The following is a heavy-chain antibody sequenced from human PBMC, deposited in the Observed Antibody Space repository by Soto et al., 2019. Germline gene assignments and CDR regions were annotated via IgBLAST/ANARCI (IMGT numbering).Heavy chain of an antibody. J-gene: IGHJ4*02. CDR1: GGTFSSYA. V-gene: IGHV1-69*13. D-gene: IGHD4-17*01. Sequence: SVKVSCKASGGTFSSYAISWVRQAPGQGLEWMGGIIPIFGTANYAQKFQGRVTITADESTSTAYMELSSLRSEDTAVYYCARVGTATYGDYDFDYWGQGTLVTVSS. CDR3: ARVGTATYGDYDFDY. CDR2: IIPIFGTA.